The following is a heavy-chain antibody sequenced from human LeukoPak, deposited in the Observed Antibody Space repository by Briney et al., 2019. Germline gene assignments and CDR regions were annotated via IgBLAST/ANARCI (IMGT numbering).Heavy chain of an antibody. D-gene: IGHD1-26*01. J-gene: IGHJ4*02. Sequence: PGGSLRLSCAAAGFSFSRSAMNWVRQAPGKGLEWVSSISSSSSYIYYADSVKGRFTISRDNARNSLYLQMNSLRAEDTAVYYCARVDEWEQPIDYWGQGTLVTVSS. V-gene: IGHV3-21*01. CDR1: GFSFSRSA. CDR2: ISSSSSYI. CDR3: ARVDEWEQPIDY.